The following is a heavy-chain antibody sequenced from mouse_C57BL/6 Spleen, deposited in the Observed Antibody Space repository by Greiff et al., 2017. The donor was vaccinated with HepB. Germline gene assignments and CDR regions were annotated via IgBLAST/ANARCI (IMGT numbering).Heavy chain of an antibody. Sequence: VQLQQSGAELVKPGASVKISCKASGYAFSSYWMNWVKQRPGKGLEWIGQIYPGDGDTNYNGKFKGKATLTADKSSSTAYMQLSSLTSEDSAVYCCARWTAQATGYFDYWGQGTTLTGSS. V-gene: IGHV1-80*01. J-gene: IGHJ2*01. CDR3: ARWTAQATGYFDY. D-gene: IGHD3-2*02. CDR1: GYAFSSYW. CDR2: IYPGDGDT.